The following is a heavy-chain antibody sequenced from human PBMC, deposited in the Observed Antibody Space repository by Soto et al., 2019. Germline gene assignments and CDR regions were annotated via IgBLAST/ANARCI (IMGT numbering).Heavy chain of an antibody. CDR2: IRSKAYGGTT. J-gene: IGHJ6*02. D-gene: IGHD3-3*01. Sequence: PGGSLRLSCTASGFTFGDYAMSWVRQAPGKGLEWVGFIRSKAYGGTTEYAASVKGRFTISRDDSKSIAYLQMNSLKTEDTAVYYCTRGLFWSGYWSLDVWGQGTTVTVS. CDR1: GFTFGDYA. V-gene: IGHV3-49*04. CDR3: TRGLFWSGYWSLDV.